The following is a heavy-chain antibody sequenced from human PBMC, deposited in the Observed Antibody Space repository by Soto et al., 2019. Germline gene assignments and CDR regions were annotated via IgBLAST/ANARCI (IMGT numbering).Heavy chain of an antibody. J-gene: IGHJ6*02. CDR3: ARPGIAALGPFHYYGMDV. D-gene: IGHD6-13*01. CDR1: GGTFSIYA. Sequence: SVKVSCKASGGTFSIYAISGVLQSPLQWLEWMGGIIPIFGTANYAQKFQGRVTITADESTSTAYMELSSLRSEDTAVYYCARPGIAALGPFHYYGMDVWGQGTTVTVSS. V-gene: IGHV1-69*13. CDR2: IIPIFGTA.